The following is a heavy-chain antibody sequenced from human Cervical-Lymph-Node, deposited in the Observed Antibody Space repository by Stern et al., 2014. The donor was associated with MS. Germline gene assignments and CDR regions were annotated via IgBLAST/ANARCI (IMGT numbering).Heavy chain of an antibody. J-gene: IGHJ6*02. D-gene: IGHD1-1*01. CDR1: GFTFSSYA. Sequence: EVQLVESGGGLVQPGGSLRLSCAASGFTFSSYAMSWVRQAPGKGLEWVSAISGSGGSTYYADSVKGRFTISRDNSKNTLYLQMNSLRAEDMAVYYCAKPKTGSYYYYYGMDVWGQGTTVTVSS. CDR2: ISGSGGST. V-gene: IGHV3-23*04. CDR3: AKPKTGSYYYYYGMDV.